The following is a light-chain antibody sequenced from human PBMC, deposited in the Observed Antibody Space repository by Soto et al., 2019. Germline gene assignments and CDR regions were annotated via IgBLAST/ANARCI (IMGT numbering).Light chain of an antibody. CDR3: QQYNNWPFT. J-gene: IGKJ3*01. CDR1: QSISSN. V-gene: IGKV3-15*01. CDR2: GAS. Sequence: ERVMTQSPATLSLSPGERATLSCRASQSISSNLAWYQQKPGQAPRLLIYGASTIATGIPARFSGSGSGTEFTLTISSLQSEDVAVYYCQQYNNWPFTFGHGTKVDIK.